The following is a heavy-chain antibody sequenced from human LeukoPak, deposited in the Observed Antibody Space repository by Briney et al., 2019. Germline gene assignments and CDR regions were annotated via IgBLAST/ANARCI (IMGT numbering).Heavy chain of an antibody. V-gene: IGHV3-66*01. J-gene: IGHJ1*01. D-gene: IGHD3-10*01. CDR2: IYSGGST. Sequence: GGSLRLSCAASGLTISNNFMGWVRQAPGKGLEWVSLIYSGGSTYSADSVKGRFTISRDNSKNTLHLQMNSLRVEDTAVYYCARDTDYYGSGRHGYFEHWGQGTLVTVSS. CDR1: GLTISNNF. CDR3: ARDTDYYGSGRHGYFEH.